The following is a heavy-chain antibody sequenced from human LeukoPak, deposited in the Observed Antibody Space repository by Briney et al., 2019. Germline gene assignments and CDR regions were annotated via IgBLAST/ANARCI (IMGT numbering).Heavy chain of an antibody. CDR3: ARDAVSFDR. CDR2: MFYSGST. CDR1: GGSISTYY. V-gene: IGHV4-59*01. J-gene: IGHJ4*02. Sequence: SETRSLTCSVSGGSISTYYWSWIRQPPGKGLEWIGYMFYSGSTNYNPSLKSRVTISVDTSKNQFSLKLSSVTAADTAVYYCARDAVSFDRWGQGTLVTVSS.